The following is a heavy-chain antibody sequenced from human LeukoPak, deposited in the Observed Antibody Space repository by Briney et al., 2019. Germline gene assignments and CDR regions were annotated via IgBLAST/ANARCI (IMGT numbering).Heavy chain of an antibody. D-gene: IGHD3-16*01. J-gene: IGHJ3*02. V-gene: IGHV3-30-3*01. CDR2: ISYDGSNK. Sequence: PGGSLRLSCAASGFTFSSYAMHWVRQAPGKGLEWVAVISYDGSNKYYADSVKGRFTISRDNSKNTLYLQMNSLRREDTAVYYCAKEAPERGSYAFDMWGQGTMVTVSS. CDR3: AKEAPERGSYAFDM. CDR1: GFTFSSYA.